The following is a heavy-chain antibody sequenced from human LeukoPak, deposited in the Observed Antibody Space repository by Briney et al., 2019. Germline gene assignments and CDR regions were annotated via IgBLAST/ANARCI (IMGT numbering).Heavy chain of an antibody. D-gene: IGHD5-24*01. CDR2: IIPILGIA. CDR3: ARGGDGYDY. J-gene: IGHJ4*02. Sequence: GASVKVSCKASGYTFTTYGISWVRQAPGQGLEWMGRIIPILGIANYAQKFQGRVTITADKSTSTAYMELSSLRSEDTAVYYCARGGDGYDYWGQGTLVTVSS. V-gene: IGHV1-69*04. CDR1: GYTFTTYG.